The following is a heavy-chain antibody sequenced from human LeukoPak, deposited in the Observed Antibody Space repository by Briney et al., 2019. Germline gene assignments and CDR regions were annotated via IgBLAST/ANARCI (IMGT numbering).Heavy chain of an antibody. CDR1: GFTFSSYA. Sequence: GGSLTLSCAASGFTFSSYAMRWLRQAPGKGLEWVSAISGSGGSTYYADSVKGRFTISRDNSKNTLYLQMNSLRAEDTAVYYCAKDTAMVQYYFDYWGQGTLVTVSS. CDR2: ISGSGGST. CDR3: AKDTAMVQYYFDY. V-gene: IGHV3-23*01. J-gene: IGHJ4*02. D-gene: IGHD5-18*01.